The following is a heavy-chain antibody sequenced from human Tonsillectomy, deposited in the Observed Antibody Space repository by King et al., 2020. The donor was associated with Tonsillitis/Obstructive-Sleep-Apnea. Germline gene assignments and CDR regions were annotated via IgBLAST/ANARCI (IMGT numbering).Heavy chain of an antibody. CDR3: ARDSSGRGWDY. D-gene: IGHD3-10*01. Sequence: VQLVESGGGLIQPGGSLRLSCAASGFTVSSKYMSWVRQAPGKGLEWVSVINSGGSTYYADSVKGRFTISRDKSKNTLYLQMNSLRAEDTAVYSCARDSSGRGWDYWGQGTLVTVSS. V-gene: IGHV3-53*01. CDR1: GFTVSSKY. CDR2: INSGGST. J-gene: IGHJ4*02.